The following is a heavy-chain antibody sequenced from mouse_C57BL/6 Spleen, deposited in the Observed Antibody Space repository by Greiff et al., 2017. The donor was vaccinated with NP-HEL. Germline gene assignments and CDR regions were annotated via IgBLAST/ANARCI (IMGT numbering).Heavy chain of an antibody. Sequence: QVQLKESGPGLVQPSQSLSITCTVSGFSLTSYGVHWVRQSPGKGLEWLGVIWRGGSTDYNAAFMSRLSFTKDNSKSQVFFKMNSLQADDTAIYYCAKVSYYGSSHYYAMDYWGQGTSVTVSS. V-gene: IGHV2-5*01. CDR1: GFSLTSYG. J-gene: IGHJ4*01. CDR3: AKVSYYGSSHYYAMDY. CDR2: IWRGGST. D-gene: IGHD1-1*01.